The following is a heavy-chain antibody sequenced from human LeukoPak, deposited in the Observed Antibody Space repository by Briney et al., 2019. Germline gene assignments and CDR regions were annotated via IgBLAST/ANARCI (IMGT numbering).Heavy chain of an antibody. CDR2: IYYSGST. CDR3: ARDHPNWNYGRYYYYGMDV. Sequence: SETLSLTCAVYGGSFSGYYWSWIRQHPGKGLEWIGYIYYSGSTYYNPSLKSRVTISVDTSKNQFSLKLSSVTAADTAVYYCARDHPNWNYGRYYYYGMDVWGQGTTVTVSS. V-gene: IGHV4-31*11. D-gene: IGHD1-7*01. J-gene: IGHJ6*02. CDR1: GGSFSGYY.